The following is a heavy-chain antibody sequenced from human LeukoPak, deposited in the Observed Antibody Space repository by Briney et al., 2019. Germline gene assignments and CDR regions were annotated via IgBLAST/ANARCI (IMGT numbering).Heavy chain of an antibody. V-gene: IGHV1-2*02. CDR3: ARGITIFGVVISYYYYMDV. Sequence: GASVKVSCKASGYTFTGYYMHWVRQAPGQGLEWMGWINPNSGGTNYAQKFQGRVTMTRDTSISTAYMELSRLRSDDTAVYYCARGITIFGVVISYYYYMDVWGKGTTVTVSS. J-gene: IGHJ6*03. D-gene: IGHD3-3*01. CDR2: INPNSGGT. CDR1: GYTFTGYY.